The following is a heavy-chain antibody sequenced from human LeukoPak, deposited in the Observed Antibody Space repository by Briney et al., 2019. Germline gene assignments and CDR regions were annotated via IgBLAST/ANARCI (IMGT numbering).Heavy chain of an antibody. CDR3: AKGRPYSSGPSVIEY. CDR1: GFTFSSYA. V-gene: IGHV3-23*01. Sequence: PGGSLRLSCAASGFTFSSYAVSWVRQAPGKGLEWVAVISNDGGTIYYADSVKGRFTISRDSSKDTSYLQINSLRAEDTAVYYCAKGRPYSSGPSVIEYWGQGTLVTVSS. J-gene: IGHJ4*02. D-gene: IGHD6-19*01. CDR2: ISNDGGTI.